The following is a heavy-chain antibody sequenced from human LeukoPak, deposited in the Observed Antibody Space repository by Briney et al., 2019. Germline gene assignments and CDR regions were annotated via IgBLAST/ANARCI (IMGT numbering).Heavy chain of an antibody. Sequence: GGSLRLSCAASGFTFDDYAMHWVRQAPGKGLEWVSGISWNSGSIGYADSVKGRFTISRDNPQNTLYLQVNSLRAEDTAVYYCAKGLVPAAIRVVDYWGQGTLVTVSS. J-gene: IGHJ4*02. D-gene: IGHD2-2*01. V-gene: IGHV3-9*01. CDR1: GFTFDDYA. CDR3: AKGLVPAAIRVVDY. CDR2: ISWNSGSI.